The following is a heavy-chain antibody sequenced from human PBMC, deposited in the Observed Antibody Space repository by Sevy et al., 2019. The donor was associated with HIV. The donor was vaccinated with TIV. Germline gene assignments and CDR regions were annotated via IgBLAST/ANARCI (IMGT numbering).Heavy chain of an antibody. CDR3: AREEGKYYYMDV. V-gene: IGHV1-69*13. CDR2: IIPIFGTA. CDR1: GGTFSSYA. J-gene: IGHJ6*03. Sequence: ASVKVSCKASGGTFSSYAISWVRQAPGQGLEWMGRIIPIFGTANYAQKFQGRVTITADESTSTAYMELSSLRSEDTAVYYCAREEGKYYYMDVWGKGTTVTVSS.